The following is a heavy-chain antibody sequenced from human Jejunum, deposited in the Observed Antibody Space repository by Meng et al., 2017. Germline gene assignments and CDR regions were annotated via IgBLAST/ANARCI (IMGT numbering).Heavy chain of an antibody. CDR2: VKSKTDAGTI. J-gene: IGHJ3*02. CDR3: TKSHYGSGTYFNRAFDM. D-gene: IGHD3-10*01. V-gene: IGHV3-15*01. CDR1: GFTFTNAW. Sequence: GGSLRLSCAASGFTFTNAWMSWVRQAPGKGLEWVGRVKSKTDAGTIDYAAAVKGRFTISRDDSKNTLYLQMNSLKTEDTAIYYCTKSHYGSGTYFNRAFDMWGQGTMVTVSS.